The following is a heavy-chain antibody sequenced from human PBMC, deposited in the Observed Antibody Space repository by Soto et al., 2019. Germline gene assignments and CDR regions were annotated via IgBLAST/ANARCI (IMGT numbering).Heavy chain of an antibody. CDR3: ARAPNSWNWFDP. CDR2: INHSGST. D-gene: IGHD6-13*01. J-gene: IGHJ5*02. CDR1: GGSFSGYY. V-gene: IGHV4-34*01. Sequence: PSGTLSLTCAVYGGSFSGYYWSWIRQPPGKGLEWIGEINHSGSTNYNPSLKSRVTISVDTSKNQFSLKLSSVTAADTAVYYCARAPNSWNWFDPWGQGTLVTVSS.